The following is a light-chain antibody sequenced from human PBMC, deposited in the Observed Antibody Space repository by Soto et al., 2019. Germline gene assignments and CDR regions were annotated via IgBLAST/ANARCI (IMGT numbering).Light chain of an antibody. CDR2: SNY. Sequence: QSVLTQPPSASGTPGQRVTISCSGSSSNIGSNSVNWYQHLPGAAPKLLIYSNYQRPSGVPARFSGSKSGTSASLAISGLQSDDEADYSCAAWDDSVNGWVFGGGTKVTVL. J-gene: IGLJ3*02. CDR1: SSNIGSNS. V-gene: IGLV1-44*01. CDR3: AAWDDSVNGWV.